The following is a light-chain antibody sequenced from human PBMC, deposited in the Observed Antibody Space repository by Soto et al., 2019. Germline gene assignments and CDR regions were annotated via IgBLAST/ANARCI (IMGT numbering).Light chain of an antibody. J-gene: IGLJ2*01. CDR1: SSDVGGYNY. CDR2: DVS. Sequence: QSALTQPASVSGSPGQSITISCTGTSSDVGGYNYVSWYQQHPGKAPKLMIYDVSIRPSGVSNRFSGSKSGNTASLTISGLQAEDEGDYYCSSYTSSSTLKVFGGGTKLTVL. V-gene: IGLV2-14*03. CDR3: SSYTSSSTLKV.